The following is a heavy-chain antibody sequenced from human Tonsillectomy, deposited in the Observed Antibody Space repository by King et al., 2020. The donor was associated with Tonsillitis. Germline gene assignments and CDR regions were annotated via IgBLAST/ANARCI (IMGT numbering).Heavy chain of an antibody. Sequence: QLVQSGAEVKKPGASVKVSCKASGYTFTTYAMHWVRQAPGQSLEWLGWINGGNGNTKYSENFQGRVTITRDTSASTAYMELSSLRSEDTAIYYCARDKSLLRADLHYWGQGTLVTVSS. CDR1: GYTFTTYA. D-gene: IGHD2/OR15-2a*01. V-gene: IGHV1-3*01. CDR3: ARDKSLLRADLHY. CDR2: INGGNGNT. J-gene: IGHJ4*02.